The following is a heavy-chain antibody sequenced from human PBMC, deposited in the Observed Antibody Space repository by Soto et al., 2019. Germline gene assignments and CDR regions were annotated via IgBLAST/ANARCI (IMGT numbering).Heavy chain of an antibody. Sequence: QVQVVESGGGVVQPGTSLRLSCAASGFTFNNYGMHWVRQAPGKGLEWVAVIWYDASHKYYADSVKGRFTISSDNSKNTLYLQMSSLRGEDRPVYYCARDKTFGGTIGSAFDSWGQGALVTVSS. J-gene: IGHJ4*02. CDR3: ARDKTFGGTIGSAFDS. V-gene: IGHV3-33*01. CDR2: IWYDASHK. CDR1: GFTFNNYG. D-gene: IGHD3-16*01.